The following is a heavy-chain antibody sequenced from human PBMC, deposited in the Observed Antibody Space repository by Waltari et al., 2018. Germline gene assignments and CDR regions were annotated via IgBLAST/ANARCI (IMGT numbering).Heavy chain of an antibody. CDR3: GRGGGSDPQGNYFDY. V-gene: IGHV3-48*04. CDR2: ISSSSSTI. J-gene: IGHJ4*02. D-gene: IGHD1-26*01. Sequence: EVQLVESGGGLVQPGGSLRLSCAASGFTFSSYSMNWVRQAPGKGLEWVSYISSSSSTIYYAEYMKDRLTSSRDNAKNSLYLQMNSLGAEETAVDECGRGGGSDPQGNYFDYWGQGTLVTVSS. CDR1: GFTFSSYS.